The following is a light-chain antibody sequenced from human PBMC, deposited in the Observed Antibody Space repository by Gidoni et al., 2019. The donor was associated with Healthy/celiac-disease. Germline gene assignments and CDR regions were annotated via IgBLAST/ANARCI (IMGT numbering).Light chain of an antibody. CDR2: GAS. V-gene: IGKV3-20*01. Sequence: EIVLTQSPGTLSLSPGERATPSCRASQSVSSSYLAWYQQKPGQAPRLLIYGASSRATGIPDRFSGSGSGTDFTLTISRLEPEDFAVYYCQQYGSPFTFGPGTKVDIK. J-gene: IGKJ3*01. CDR1: QSVSSSY. CDR3: QQYGSPFT.